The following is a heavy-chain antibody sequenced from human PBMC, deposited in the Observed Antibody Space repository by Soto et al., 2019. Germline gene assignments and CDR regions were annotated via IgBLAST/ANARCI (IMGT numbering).Heavy chain of an antibody. V-gene: IGHV4-31*03. J-gene: IGHJ4*02. CDR3: ARCRGYSCGAFDY. CDR2: IYYSGST. CDR1: GGSISSGGYY. Sequence: PSETLSLTCTVSGGSISSGGYYWSWIRQHPGKGLEWIGYIYYSGSTYYNPSLKSRVTISVDTSKNQFSLKLSSVTTADTAVYYCARCRGYSCGAFDYSGQGTLVTVSS. D-gene: IGHD5-18*01.